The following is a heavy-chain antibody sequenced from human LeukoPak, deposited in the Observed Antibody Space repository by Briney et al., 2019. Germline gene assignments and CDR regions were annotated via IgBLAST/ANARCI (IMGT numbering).Heavy chain of an antibody. CDR1: GYTFTSYA. CDR3: ARDHVKLGSTFHPFDAFDI. V-gene: IGHV7-4-1*02. J-gene: IGHJ3*02. Sequence: ASVKVSCKASGYTFTSYAMNWVRQAPGQGLGWMGWINTNTGNPTYAQGFTGRFVFSLDTSVSTAYLQISSLKAEDTAIYYCARDHVKLGSTFHPFDAFDIWGQGTLVTVSS. CDR2: INTNTGNP. D-gene: IGHD2/OR15-2a*01.